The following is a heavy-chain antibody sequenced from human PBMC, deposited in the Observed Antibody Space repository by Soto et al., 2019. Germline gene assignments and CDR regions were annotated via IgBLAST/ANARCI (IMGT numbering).Heavy chain of an antibody. CDR2: ISSGSSNI. Sequence: EVQLVESGGGLVKPGGSLTLSCAASGFAFRSYNMNWVRQAPGKGLEWVASISSGSSNIYYADSVKGRFTISRDNAKNSLFLQMDSLGAEDSAVYYCASATVVAATFDFWGQGTVVTVSS. CDR1: GFAFRSYN. J-gene: IGHJ4*02. D-gene: IGHD2-15*01. V-gene: IGHV3-21*01. CDR3: ASATVVAATFDF.